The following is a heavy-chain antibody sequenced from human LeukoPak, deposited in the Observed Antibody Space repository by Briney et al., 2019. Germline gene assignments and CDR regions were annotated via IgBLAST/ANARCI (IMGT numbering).Heavy chain of an antibody. Sequence: PSETLSLTCTVSGGSISSYYWSWIRQPPGKGLEWIGYIYYSGSTNYNPSLKSRVTISVDTSKNQFSLKLSSVTAADTAVYYCARGRRYSSGWYGSKGREGIDYWGQGTLVTVSS. D-gene: IGHD6-19*01. CDR2: IYYSGST. J-gene: IGHJ4*02. V-gene: IGHV4-59*12. CDR1: GGSISSYY. CDR3: ARGRRYSSGWYGSKGREGIDY.